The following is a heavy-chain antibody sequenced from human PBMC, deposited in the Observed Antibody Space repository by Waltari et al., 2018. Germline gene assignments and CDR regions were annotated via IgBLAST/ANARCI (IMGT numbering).Heavy chain of an antibody. Sequence: EVQLLESGGNLVQPGGSLRLSCAASGFMFTNCPMYWVRQAPGKGLEWVSTIDHEGDTENAGSVKGLFITSRDNSKNTLYLQMNSLRVDDTAVYYCAKGIKDRTAWYHDYWGQGTLVTVSS. CDR2: IDHEGDT. D-gene: IGHD6-19*01. CDR1: GFMFTNCP. CDR3: AKGIKDRTAWYHDY. V-gene: IGHV3-23*01. J-gene: IGHJ4*02.